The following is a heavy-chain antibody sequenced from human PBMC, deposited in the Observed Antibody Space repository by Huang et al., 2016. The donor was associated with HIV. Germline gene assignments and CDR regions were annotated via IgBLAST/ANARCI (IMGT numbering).Heavy chain of an antibody. CDR1: GYTLTELS. J-gene: IGHJ4*02. CDR2: FEPEDGET. V-gene: IGHV1-24*01. D-gene: IGHD3-10*01. CDR3: DY. Sequence: QVQLVQSGAEVKKPGASVKVSCKVSGYTLTELSMHWVRQAPGKGLEWMGGFEPEDGETIYAQKFQGRVTMTEDTAVYYCATVYRRFRNHDSGDYYFDYWDQGTLVTVSS.